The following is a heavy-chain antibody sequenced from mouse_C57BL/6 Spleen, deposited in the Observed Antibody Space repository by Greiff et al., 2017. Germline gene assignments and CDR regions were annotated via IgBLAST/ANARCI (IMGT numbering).Heavy chain of an antibody. D-gene: IGHD4-1*02. CDR3: ARSTGSYWYFDV. J-gene: IGHJ1*03. CDR2: IYPGSGST. CDR1: GYTFPSYW. V-gene: IGHV1-55*01. Sequence: QVQLKQPGAELVKPGASVKMSCKASGYTFPSYWITWVKQRPGQGLEWIGDIYPGSGSTNYNEKFKSKATLTVDTSSSTAYMQLSSLTSEDSAVYYCARSTGSYWYFDVWGTGTTVTVSS.